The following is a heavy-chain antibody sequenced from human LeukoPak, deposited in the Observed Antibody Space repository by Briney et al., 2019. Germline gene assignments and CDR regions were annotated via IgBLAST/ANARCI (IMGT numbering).Heavy chain of an antibody. CDR2: IYYSGST. V-gene: IGHV4-59*01. CDR1: GGSISSYY. CDR3: ARDRSPLSENWFDP. Sequence: SETLSLTCTVSGGSISSYYWSWIRQPPGKGLEWIGYIYYSGSTNYNPSLKSRVTISVDTSKSQFSLKLSSVTAADTAVYYCARDRSPLSENWFDPWGQGTLVTVSS. D-gene: IGHD1-14*01. J-gene: IGHJ5*02.